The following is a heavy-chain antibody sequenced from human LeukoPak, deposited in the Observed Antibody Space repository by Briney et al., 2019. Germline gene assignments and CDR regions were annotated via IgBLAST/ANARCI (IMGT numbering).Heavy chain of an antibody. CDR3: ARGRYVTTRGGAAAGFLDY. V-gene: IGHV4-34*01. CDR1: GGSFSGHY. J-gene: IGHJ4*02. Sequence: SETLSLTCAVSGGSFSGHYWNWIRQPPGKGLEWIGEINHGGSTTYNPSLKSRVNISVDTSQNQFSLRLSSVTAADTAVYYCARGRYVTTRGGAAAGFLDYWGQGTLVTVST. D-gene: IGHD6-13*01. CDR2: INHGGST.